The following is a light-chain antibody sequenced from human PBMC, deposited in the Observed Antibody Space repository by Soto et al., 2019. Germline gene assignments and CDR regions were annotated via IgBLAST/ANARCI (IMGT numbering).Light chain of an antibody. Sequence: QTVLTQEPSFSVSPGRTVTLTCGLSSGSVSTSYYPSWYQQTPGQAPRTLIYSTNTRSSGVPDRFSGSILGNKAALTITGAQADDEADYYCALYMGSGIWVFGGGTKVTVL. CDR2: STN. V-gene: IGLV8-61*01. CDR1: SGSVSTSYY. J-gene: IGLJ3*02. CDR3: ALYMGSGIWV.